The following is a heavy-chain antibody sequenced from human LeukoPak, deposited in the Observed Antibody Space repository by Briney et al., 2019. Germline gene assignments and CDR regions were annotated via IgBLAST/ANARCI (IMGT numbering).Heavy chain of an antibody. Sequence: GGSLRLSCAASGFTFSTYGMHWVRQAPGKGLEWVAVLSYDGSNKNYADSVKGRFTISRDNSRNTLDLQMNSLRPEDTAVYYCAKSGYQLLAGNWFDLWGEGTLVTVSS. J-gene: IGHJ5*02. V-gene: IGHV3-30*18. CDR3: AKSGYQLLAGNWFDL. CDR1: GFTFSTYG. CDR2: LSYDGSNK. D-gene: IGHD2-2*01.